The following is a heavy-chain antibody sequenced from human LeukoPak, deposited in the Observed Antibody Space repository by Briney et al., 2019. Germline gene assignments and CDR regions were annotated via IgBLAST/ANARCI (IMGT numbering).Heavy chain of an antibody. Sequence: SETLSLTCVLYGGSFSGYYWSWIRQPPGKGLEWIAEMNHSGSSNYNPSLKSRVTISVDTSKNHFSLKLRSVTAADTAVYYCARGVYGDYKFDYWGQGTLVTVSP. CDR1: GGSFSGYY. J-gene: IGHJ4*02. CDR2: MNHSGSS. CDR3: ARGVYGDYKFDY. D-gene: IGHD4-17*01. V-gene: IGHV4-34*01.